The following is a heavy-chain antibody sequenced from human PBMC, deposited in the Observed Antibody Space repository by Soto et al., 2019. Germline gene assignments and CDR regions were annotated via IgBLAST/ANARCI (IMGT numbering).Heavy chain of an antibody. V-gene: IGHV3-23*01. CDR1: GFTFSSYA. Sequence: GGSLRLSCAASGFTFSSYAMSWVRQAPGKGLGWVSVISGSGGSTYYADSVKGRFTISRDNSKNTLYLQMNSLRAEDTAVYYCAKGRTSSGSPSRIFDYRAQRTPVTVSS. CDR2: ISGSGGST. D-gene: IGHD3-10*01. CDR3: AKGRTSSGSPSRIFDY. J-gene: IGHJ4*02.